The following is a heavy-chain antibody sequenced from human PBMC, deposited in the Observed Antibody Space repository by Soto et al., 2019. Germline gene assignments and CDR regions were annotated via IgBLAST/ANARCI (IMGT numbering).Heavy chain of an antibody. J-gene: IGHJ4*02. CDR3: AKGMQWLDQND. CDR1: VFPFSSYA. Sequence: GGSMRLSFSASVFPFSSYAMTGVRQAPGKGLEWVSSILGSGRDTYYADSVKGRFTISRDNSKNTLYLQMNSLRADDTAVYYCAKGMQWLDQNDWGQGTLVTVSS. D-gene: IGHD6-19*01. V-gene: IGHV3-23*01. CDR2: ILGSGRDT.